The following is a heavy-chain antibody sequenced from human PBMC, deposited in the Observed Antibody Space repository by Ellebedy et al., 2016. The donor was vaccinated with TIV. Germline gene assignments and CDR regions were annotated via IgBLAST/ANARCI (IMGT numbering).Heavy chain of an antibody. Sequence: AASVKVSCKASGGTFSSYAISWVRQAPGQGLEWMGWINPNSGGTNYAQKFQGRVTMTRDTSISTAYMELSRLRSDDTAVYYCARVRAVARVNWFDPWGQGTLVTVSS. CDR1: GGTFSSYA. J-gene: IGHJ5*02. CDR2: INPNSGGT. CDR3: ARVRAVARVNWFDP. V-gene: IGHV1-2*02. D-gene: IGHD6-19*01.